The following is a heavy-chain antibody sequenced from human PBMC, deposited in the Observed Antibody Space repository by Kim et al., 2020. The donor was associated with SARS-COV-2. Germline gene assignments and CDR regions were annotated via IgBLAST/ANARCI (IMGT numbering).Heavy chain of an antibody. D-gene: IGHD2-21*02. Sequence: DSERGRFTISRDNSRNTVFLQMTSLRAEDTAVYYCARLGPVTANYYYGMDVWGQGTTVTVSS. CDR3: ARLGPVTANYYYGMDV. V-gene: IGHV3-53*01. J-gene: IGHJ6*02.